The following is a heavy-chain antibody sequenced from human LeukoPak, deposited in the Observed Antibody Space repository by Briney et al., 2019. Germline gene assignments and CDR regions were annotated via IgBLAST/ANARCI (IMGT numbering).Heavy chain of an antibody. Sequence: GESLRLSCTVSGFSLSSYALSWVRRAPGKGLEWVSATSSSDAGKYYADSVRGRFTISRDNSRNTMYLQMNSLRAEDTAVYYCARDLEWELLRADAFDIWGQGTMVTVSS. CDR1: GFSLSSYA. J-gene: IGHJ3*02. D-gene: IGHD1-26*01. V-gene: IGHV3-23*01. CDR2: TSSSDAGK. CDR3: ARDLEWELLRADAFDI.